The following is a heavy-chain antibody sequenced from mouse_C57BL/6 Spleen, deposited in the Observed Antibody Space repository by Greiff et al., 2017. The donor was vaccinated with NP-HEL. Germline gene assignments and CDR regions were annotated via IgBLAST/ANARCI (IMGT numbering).Heavy chain of an antibody. V-gene: IGHV1-15*01. D-gene: IGHD1-1*01. CDR1: GYTFTDYE. Sequence: VKLMESGAELVRPGASVTLSCKASGYTFTDYEMHWVKQTPVHGLEWIGAIDPETGGNAYNQKFKGKAILTADKSSSTAYMELRSLTTEDSAIYYCTRGPYYYGNSTHFDYWGQGTTLTVSA. J-gene: IGHJ2*01. CDR3: TRGPYYYGNSTHFDY. CDR2: IDPETGGN.